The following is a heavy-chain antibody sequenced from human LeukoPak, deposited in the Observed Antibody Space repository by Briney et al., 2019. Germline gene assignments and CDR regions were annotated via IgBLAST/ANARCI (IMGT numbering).Heavy chain of an antibody. CDR3: ARVAVVSANWFDP. D-gene: IGHD4-23*01. CDR1: GYSFSVYS. Sequence: SVKVSCKASGYSFSVYSMHWLRQAPGQGLELMGWIKPNSGGTNYAQKFQGRVTMTRDTSISTAYMELSSLRSDDTAVYYCARVAVVSANWFDPWGQGTLVTVSS. CDR2: IKPNSGGT. V-gene: IGHV1-2*02. J-gene: IGHJ5*02.